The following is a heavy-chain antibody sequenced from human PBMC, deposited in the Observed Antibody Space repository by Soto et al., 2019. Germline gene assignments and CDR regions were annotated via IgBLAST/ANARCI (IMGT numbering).Heavy chain of an antibody. J-gene: IGHJ6*02. CDR3: AKDRDAYNSGGMDV. CDR2: ISYDGNSK. V-gene: IGHV3-30*18. CDR1: GFSFSSFG. D-gene: IGHD1-1*01. Sequence: PGGSLRLSCAASGFSFSSFGMHWVRQAPGKGLDWVAVISYDGNSKYLADSVKGRFAISKDNSKKTLYLQMNSLTTDDTAVYYCAKDRDAYNSGGMDVWGQGTTVTVSS.